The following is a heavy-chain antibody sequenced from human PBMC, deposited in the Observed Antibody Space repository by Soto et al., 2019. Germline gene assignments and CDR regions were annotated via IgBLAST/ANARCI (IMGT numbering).Heavy chain of an antibody. J-gene: IGHJ4*02. CDR2: IYYSGST. CDR3: ARLSPFDDFWSGYYARPYFDY. Sequence: PSETLSLTCTVSGGSISSSSYYWGWIRQPPGKGLEWIGSIYYSGSTYYNPSLKSRVTISVDTSKNQFSLKLSSVTAADTAVYYCARLSPFDDFWSGYYARPYFDYWGQGTLVTVSS. CDR1: GGSISSSSYY. D-gene: IGHD3-3*01. V-gene: IGHV4-39*01.